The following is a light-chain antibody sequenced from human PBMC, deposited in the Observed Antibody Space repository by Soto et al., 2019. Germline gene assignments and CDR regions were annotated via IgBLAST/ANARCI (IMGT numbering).Light chain of an antibody. V-gene: IGLV2-14*01. CDR1: SSDVGAYNY. J-gene: IGLJ1*01. Sequence: QSALAQPASVSGSPGQSITISCTGTSSDVGAYNYVSWYQQHPGKAPKVMIFEVTNRPSGVSNRFSGSKSGNTASLTISGLQAEDEADYYCSSYSSSTTLRVFGTGTKLTVL. CDR3: SSYSSSTTLRV. CDR2: EVT.